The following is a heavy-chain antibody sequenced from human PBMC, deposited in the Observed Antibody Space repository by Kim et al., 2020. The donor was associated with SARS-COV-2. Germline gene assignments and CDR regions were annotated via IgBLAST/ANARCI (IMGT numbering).Heavy chain of an antibody. CDR1: GFAFGDYS. J-gene: IGHJ4*02. Sequence: GGSLRLSCTTSGFAFGDYSMTWVRQAPGKGLEWLGFIRRKANGGTTDYAASVQGRFTISRDDSRRIVYLQMTNLRTEDTAVYYCCRDIGERTPAGSGCIDYGGEGTLATVSS. D-gene: IGHD3-10*01. CDR3: CRDIGERTPAGSGCIDY. V-gene: IGHV3-49*04. CDR2: IRRKANGGTT.